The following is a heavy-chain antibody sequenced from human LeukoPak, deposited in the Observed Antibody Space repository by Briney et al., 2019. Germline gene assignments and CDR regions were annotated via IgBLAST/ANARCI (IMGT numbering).Heavy chain of an antibody. CDR2: INHSGST. V-gene: IGHV4-34*01. CDR3: ARGGYSSGWVPNRPHYGEFDY. D-gene: IGHD6-19*01. Sequence: PSETLSLTCAVYGGSSSGYYWSWIRQPPGKGLEWIGEINHSGSTNYNPSLKSRVTISVDTSKNQFSLKLSSVTAADTAVYYCARGGYSSGWVPNRPHYGEFDYWGQGTLVTVSS. CDR1: GGSSSGYY. J-gene: IGHJ4*02.